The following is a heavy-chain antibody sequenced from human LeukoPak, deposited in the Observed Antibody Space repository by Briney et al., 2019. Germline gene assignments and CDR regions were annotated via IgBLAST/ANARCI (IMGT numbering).Heavy chain of an antibody. CDR1: GYTFTSYD. V-gene: IGHV1-8*01. D-gene: IGHD2-2*02. CDR2: MNPNSGNT. CDR3: ASSPYCSSTSCYREENFDYWFDP. J-gene: IGHJ5*02. Sequence: GASVKVSCKASGYTFTSYDINWVRQATGQGLEWMGWMNPNSGNTGYAQKFQGRVTMTRNTSISTAYMELSSLRSEDTAVYYCASSPYCSSTSCYREENFDYWFDPWGQGTLVTVSS.